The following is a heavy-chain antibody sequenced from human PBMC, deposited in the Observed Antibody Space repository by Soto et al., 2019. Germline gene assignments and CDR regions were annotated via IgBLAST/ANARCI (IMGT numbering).Heavy chain of an antibody. Sequence: GGSLRLSCVVPGSIFIGYGMHWVRQAPGKGLEWVAVIWHDGSEIYYADSVKGRFTISRDYSKNTLYLQMNSLGAEDTALYYCAKVISITTGHYYFAYWGQGTLVTVSS. CDR1: GSIFIGYG. CDR3: AKVISITTGHYYFAY. V-gene: IGHV3-33*06. J-gene: IGHJ4*02. CDR2: IWHDGSEI. D-gene: IGHD1-20*01.